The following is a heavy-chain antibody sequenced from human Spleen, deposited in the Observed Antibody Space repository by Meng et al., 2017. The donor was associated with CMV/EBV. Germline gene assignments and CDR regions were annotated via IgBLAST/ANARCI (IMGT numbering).Heavy chain of an antibody. Sequence: GESLKISCAASDFTFSDYYMTWIRQAPGKGLEWVSYISGSGRTIYYADSVKGRFTISRDNAKKSLFLQMNSLRAEDTAVYYCARDPGQLPPGYWGQGTLVTVSS. CDR3: ARDPGQLPPGY. CDR1: DFTFSDYY. V-gene: IGHV3-11*04. J-gene: IGHJ4*02. CDR2: ISGSGRTI. D-gene: IGHD6-6*01.